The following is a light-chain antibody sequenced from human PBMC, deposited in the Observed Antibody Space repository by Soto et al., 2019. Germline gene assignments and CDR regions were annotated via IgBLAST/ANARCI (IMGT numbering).Light chain of an antibody. CDR1: SSDVGSYNL. J-gene: IGLJ1*01. CDR2: EGS. Sequence: QSVLTQPASVSGSPGQSITISRTGTSSDVGSYNLVSWNQQHPGKAHKLMIYEGSKRPSGVSNRFSGSKSGNTASLTISGLQAEDEADYYCSSYTTGNTRQIVFGTGTKVTVL. V-gene: IGLV2-14*02. CDR3: SSYTTGNTRQIV.